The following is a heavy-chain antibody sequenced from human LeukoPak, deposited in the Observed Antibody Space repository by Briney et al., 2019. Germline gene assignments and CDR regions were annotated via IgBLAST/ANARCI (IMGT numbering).Heavy chain of an antibody. V-gene: IGHV3-9*01. CDR1: GFTFDDYA. CDR2: ISWNSGSI. D-gene: IGHD2-2*01. CDR3: AKDRRGQLLYYFDY. Sequence: SLRLSCAASGFTFDDYAMHWVRQAPGKGLEWVSGISWNSGSIGYADSVKGRFTISRDNAKNSLYLQMNSLRAEDTALYYCAKDRRGQLLYYFDYWGQGTLVTVSS. J-gene: IGHJ4*02.